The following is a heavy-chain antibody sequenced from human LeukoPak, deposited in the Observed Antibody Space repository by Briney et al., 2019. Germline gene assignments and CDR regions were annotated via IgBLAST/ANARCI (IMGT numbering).Heavy chain of an antibody. CDR2: IIPIFGTA. D-gene: IGHD3-3*01. V-gene: IGHV1-69*13. J-gene: IGHJ4*02. CDR1: GGTFSSYA. CDR3: ARVGNYDFPFDY. Sequence: GASVKVSCKASGGTFSSYAISWVRQAPGQGLEWMGGIIPIFGTANYAQKFQGRVTITADESTSTAYMELSSLRSEDTAVYYCARVGNYDFPFDYWGQGTLVTVSS.